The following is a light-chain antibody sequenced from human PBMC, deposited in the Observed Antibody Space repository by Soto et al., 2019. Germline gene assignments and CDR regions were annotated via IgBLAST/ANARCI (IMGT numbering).Light chain of an antibody. J-gene: IGKJ1*01. Sequence: EIVLTQSPGTLSLSPGERATLSCRASQTVSSNYLAWYQQRPGQAPRLLIYGSSSRAAGIPDRFSGDGSGTDFTLTISRVEPEDFAVYYCQQYGSSLWTFGQGTKVEIK. CDR2: GSS. CDR1: QTVSSNY. CDR3: QQYGSSLWT. V-gene: IGKV3-20*01.